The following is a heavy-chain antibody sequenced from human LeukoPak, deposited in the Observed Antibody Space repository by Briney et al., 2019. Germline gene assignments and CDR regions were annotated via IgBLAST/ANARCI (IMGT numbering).Heavy chain of an antibody. CDR2: IYGGGST. J-gene: IGHJ4*02. V-gene: IGHV3-53*01. D-gene: IGHD6-19*01. CDR3: ASWPVGWYGEDS. CDR1: GFTVSSNY. Sequence: GGSLRLPCAASGFTVSSNYMSWVRQAPGKGLEWVSVIYGGGSTYYADSVKGRFTISRDTPKNTLYLQMNSLRVEDTAVYYCASWPVGWYGEDSWGQGTLVTVSS.